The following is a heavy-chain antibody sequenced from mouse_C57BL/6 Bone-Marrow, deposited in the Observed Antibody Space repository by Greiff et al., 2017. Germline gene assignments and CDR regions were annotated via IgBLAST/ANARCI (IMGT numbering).Heavy chain of an antibody. J-gene: IGHJ1*03. CDR2: ISDGGSYT. V-gene: IGHV5-4*01. D-gene: IGHD1-1*01. Sequence: EVKLMESGGGLVKPGGSLKLSCAASGFTFSSYAMSWVRQTPEKRLEWVATISDGGSYTYYPDNVKGRFTISRDNAKNNLYLQMSHLKSEDTAMYYCAREVSLLYYGSRWYFDVWGTGTTVTVSS. CDR1: GFTFSSYA. CDR3: AREVSLLYYGSRWYFDV.